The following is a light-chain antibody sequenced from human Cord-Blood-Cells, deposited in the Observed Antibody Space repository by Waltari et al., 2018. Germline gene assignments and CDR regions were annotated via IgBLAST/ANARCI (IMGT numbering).Light chain of an antibody. CDR3: QSADSSGTYVV. CDR1: ALPKQY. CDR2: KDS. V-gene: IGLV3-25*02. Sequence: SYELTQPPSVSVSPGQTARITCSGDALPKQYAYWYQQKPGQAPVLVLYKDSERPSGIPERFSGSSSGTTVTLTISGVQAEDEADDYCQSADSSGTYVVFGGGTKLTVL. J-gene: IGLJ2*01.